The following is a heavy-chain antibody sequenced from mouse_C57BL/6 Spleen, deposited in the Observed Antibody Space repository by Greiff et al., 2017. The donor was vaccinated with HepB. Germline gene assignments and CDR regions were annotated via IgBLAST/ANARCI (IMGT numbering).Heavy chain of an antibody. D-gene: IGHD2-1*01. Sequence: EVKLQQAGPELVKPGASVKMSCKASGYTFTDYNMHWVKQSHGKSLEWIGYINPNNGGTSYNQKFKGKATLTVNKSSSTAYMELRSLTSEDSAVYYCARLGVYYDYDAMDYWGQGTSVTVSS. V-gene: IGHV1-22*01. CDR3: ARLGVYYDYDAMDY. CDR2: INPNNGGT. J-gene: IGHJ4*01. CDR1: GYTFTDYN.